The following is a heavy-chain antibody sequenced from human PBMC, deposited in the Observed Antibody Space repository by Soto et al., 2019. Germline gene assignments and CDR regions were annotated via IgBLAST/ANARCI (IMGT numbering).Heavy chain of an antibody. Sequence: QVQLVQSGAEVKKPGASVKVSCKASGYTFTSYGISWVRQAPGQGLEWMGWISAYNGNTNYAQKLQGRVTMTTDTSTSTAYMELRSLRSDDTAVYSCASAPRMVVAAKDGDYWGQGTLVTVSS. CDR3: ASAPRMVVAAKDGDY. D-gene: IGHD2-15*01. V-gene: IGHV1-18*01. CDR2: ISAYNGNT. CDR1: GYTFTSYG. J-gene: IGHJ4*02.